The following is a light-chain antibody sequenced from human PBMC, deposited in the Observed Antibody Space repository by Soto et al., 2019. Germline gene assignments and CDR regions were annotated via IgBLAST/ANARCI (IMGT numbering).Light chain of an antibody. CDR2: GTF. V-gene: IGKV3-20*01. CDR1: QAVTDYY. CDR3: QQYGTPPYT. Sequence: EIVLTQSPGTLSLSPGEKVTLTCRASQAVTDYYFAWYQQKPGQAPKLLIFGTFNRATGIPDRFSASGSETDFTLTISTLEPEDFALYYCQQYGTPPYTFGLGTKLEIK. J-gene: IGKJ2*01.